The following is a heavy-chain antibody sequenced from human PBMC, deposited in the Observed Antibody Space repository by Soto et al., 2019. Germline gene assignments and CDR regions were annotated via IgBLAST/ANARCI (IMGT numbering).Heavy chain of an antibody. CDR2: IIPMFDTP. D-gene: IGHD1-26*01. CDR3: ATDALESIVGATRDYYYYGMDV. Sequence: SVKVSCKASGGTFSSDSFSWVRQAPGQGLEWMGGIIPMFDTPIYAQKFQDRVTITADESTSTAYMQLSSLRSGDTAVYYCATDALESIVGATRDYYYYGMDVWGQGTTVTVSS. J-gene: IGHJ6*02. CDR1: GGTFSSDS. V-gene: IGHV1-69*13.